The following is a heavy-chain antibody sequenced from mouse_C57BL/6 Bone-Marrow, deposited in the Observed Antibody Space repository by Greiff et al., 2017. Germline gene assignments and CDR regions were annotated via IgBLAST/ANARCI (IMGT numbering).Heavy chain of an antibody. V-gene: IGHV5-16*01. CDR3: ARDHLNYYGSSYWYFDV. CDR1: GFTFSDYY. Sequence: EVMLVESEGGLVQPGSSMKLSCTASGFTFSDYYMAWVRQVPEKGLEWVANINYDGSSTYYLDSLKSRFTISRDNAKNILYLQMSSLKSEDTATYYCARDHLNYYGSSYWYFDVWGTGTTVTVSS. J-gene: IGHJ1*03. CDR2: INYDGSST. D-gene: IGHD1-1*01.